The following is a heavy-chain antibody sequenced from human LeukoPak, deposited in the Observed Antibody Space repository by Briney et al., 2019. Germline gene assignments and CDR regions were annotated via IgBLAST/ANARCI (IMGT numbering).Heavy chain of an antibody. CDR3: ARVGYDSSGQHAFDI. Sequence: SRTLSLTCTVSGGSISSGDYYWSWIRQPPGKGLEWIGYIYYSGSTYYNPSLKSRVTISVDTSKNQFSLKLSSVTAADTAVYYCARVGYDSSGQHAFDIWGQGTMVTVSS. V-gene: IGHV4-30-4*08. J-gene: IGHJ3*02. D-gene: IGHD3-22*01. CDR2: IYYSGST. CDR1: GGSISSGDYY.